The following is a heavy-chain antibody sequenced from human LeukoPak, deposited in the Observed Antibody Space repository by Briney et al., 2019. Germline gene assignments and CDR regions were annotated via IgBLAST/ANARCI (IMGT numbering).Heavy chain of an antibody. D-gene: IGHD1-1*01. Sequence: PGGSLRLSCVASGLAFRNYWMHWVRQAPGEGLMWLSRITGDGGDTIYADSGKGRFSISRDSARNTLYLQMNSLSAEDTAVYYCATGGQQYYDYWGQGTLVTVSS. V-gene: IGHV3-74*01. CDR2: ITGDGGDT. CDR3: ATGGQQYYDY. CDR1: GLAFRNYW. J-gene: IGHJ4*02.